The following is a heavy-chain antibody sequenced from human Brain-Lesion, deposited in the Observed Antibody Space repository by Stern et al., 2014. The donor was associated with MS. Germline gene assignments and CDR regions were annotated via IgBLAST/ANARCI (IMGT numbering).Heavy chain of an antibody. J-gene: IGHJ5*02. V-gene: IGHV1-69*06. D-gene: IGHD5-18*01. CDR3: AKDGPALVTNWFDP. CDR1: GGTFGTYP. CDR2: IIPIFGSP. Sequence: QVQLVESGPEATQPGSSVPVSCNASGGTFGTYPITWLRQAPGQGLEWMGRIIPIFGSPNYAQKFQGRVTITADRSTTTVYMKLSSLKSDDAAVYYCAKDGPALVTNWFDPWGRGTRVTVSS.